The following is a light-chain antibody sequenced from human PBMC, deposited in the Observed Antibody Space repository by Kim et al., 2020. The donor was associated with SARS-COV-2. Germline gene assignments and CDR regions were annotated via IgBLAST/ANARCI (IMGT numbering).Light chain of an antibody. CDR3: ATWDDSLSGYV. V-gene: IGLV1-47*02. CDR2: SND. Sequence: QSVLTQPPSASGTPGQRVTISCSGSSSNIGSNSVYWYQQLPGTAPKLLICSNDQRPSGVPDRFSGSKSGTSASLAISGLRSEDEADYYCATWDDSLSGYVFGTGTKVTVL. CDR1: SSNIGSNS. J-gene: IGLJ1*01.